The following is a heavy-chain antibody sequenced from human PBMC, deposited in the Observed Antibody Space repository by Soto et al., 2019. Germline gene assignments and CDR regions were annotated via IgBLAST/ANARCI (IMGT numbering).Heavy chain of an antibody. V-gene: IGHV4-61*01. CDR1: GASVNSGNFY. CDR2: VQYGGST. CDR3: VVYTAGSGGDGD. J-gene: IGHJ4*02. D-gene: IGHD3-3*01. Sequence: QVQLQASGPGLVKPSETLSLTCTVSGASVNSGNFYWSWIRQPPGRGLEWIGQVQYGGSTNSNSSLKRRSTISADTSVNQFFLTLHSVNAADTAVYFCVVYTAGSGGDGDWGQGTLVTISS.